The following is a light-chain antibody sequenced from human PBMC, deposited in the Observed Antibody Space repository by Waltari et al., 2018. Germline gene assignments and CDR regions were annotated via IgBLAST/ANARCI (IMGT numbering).Light chain of an antibody. CDR2: DVT. CDR3: CSYTGSIYV. Sequence: QSALAQPRSVSGSPGQSVTIPCTGTSSDVGGYVYVSWYQQYPGKAPKLMIYDVTKRPAGVPNRFSGSKSGNTASLTISGLQAEDETYYYCCSYTGSIYVFGTGTEVTVL. V-gene: IGLV2-11*01. J-gene: IGLJ1*01. CDR1: SSDVGGYVY.